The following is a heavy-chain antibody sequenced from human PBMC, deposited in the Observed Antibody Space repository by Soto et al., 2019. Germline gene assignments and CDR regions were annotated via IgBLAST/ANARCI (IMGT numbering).Heavy chain of an antibody. J-gene: IGHJ6*02. CDR1: GYTVTSYG. CDR2: ISAYKGNT. Sequence: QGQLVQSGAEVKKPGAAVKVSCKASGYTVTSYGLNWVRQAPGQGLAWMGWISAYKGNTPYAHKLQGRVTMTTDTSTSTAYMEQGSLRSDDTAVYYCARGGIVVVVAATYYYYGMDGWGQGTTVTVSS. D-gene: IGHD2-15*01. V-gene: IGHV1-18*01. CDR3: ARGGIVVVVAATYYYYGMDG.